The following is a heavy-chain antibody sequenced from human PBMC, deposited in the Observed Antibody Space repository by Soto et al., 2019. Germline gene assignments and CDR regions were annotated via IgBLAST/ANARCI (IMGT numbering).Heavy chain of an antibody. J-gene: IGHJ3*01. CDR3: ARVGIEVAGYS. CDR2: IKQDGSEK. V-gene: IGHV3-7*05. D-gene: IGHD6-19*01. Sequence: GSLRLSCAASGFTFSIYWMSWVRQAPGKGLEWVANIKQDGSEKYYVDSVKGRFTISKDNAKNSLSLQMNSLRAEDTAVYYCARVGIEVAGYSWGQGTMVTVSS. CDR1: GFTFSIYW.